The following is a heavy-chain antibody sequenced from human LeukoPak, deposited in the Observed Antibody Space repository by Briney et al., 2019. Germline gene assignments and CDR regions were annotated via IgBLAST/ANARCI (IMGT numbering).Heavy chain of an antibody. CDR2: IYTSGST. J-gene: IGHJ4*02. Sequence: SETLSLTCTVSGGSISSYYWSWIRQPPGKGLEWIGRIYTSGSTNYNPSLKSRVTISVDKSKNQFSLKLSSVTAADTAVYYCARDSIYYGSGSRSGFDYWGQGTLLTVSS. V-gene: IGHV4-4*08. D-gene: IGHD3-10*01. CDR3: ARDSIYYGSGSRSGFDY. CDR1: GGSISSYY.